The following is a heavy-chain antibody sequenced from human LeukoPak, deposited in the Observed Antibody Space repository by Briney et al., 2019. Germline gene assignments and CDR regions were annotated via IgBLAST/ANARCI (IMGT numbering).Heavy chain of an antibody. CDR1: GFTFSSYA. V-gene: IGHV3-23*01. CDR2: ISGSGGST. J-gene: IGHJ4*02. D-gene: IGHD3-22*01. CDR3: AKGVSYYYDSSTDY. Sequence: PGGSLRLSCAASGFTFSSYATSWVRQAPGKGLEWLSAISGSGGSTYYADSVKGRFTISRDNSKNTLYLQMNSLRAEDTAVYYCAKGVSYYYDSSTDYWGQGTLVTVSS.